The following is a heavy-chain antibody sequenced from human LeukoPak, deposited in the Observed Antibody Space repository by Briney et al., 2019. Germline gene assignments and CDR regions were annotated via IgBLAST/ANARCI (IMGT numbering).Heavy chain of an antibody. CDR2: ISYDGSNK. J-gene: IGHJ4*02. D-gene: IGHD2-2*01. Sequence: TGGSLRLSCEASGFTFRSYGMHWVRQAPGKGLEWVAVISYDGSNKYHVDSVKGRFTISRDNSKNTLYLQMNSLRAEDTAVYYCAKDRLGSISTFFDYWGQGTLVTVSS. CDR3: AKDRLGSISTFFDY. V-gene: IGHV3-30*18. CDR1: GFTFRSYG.